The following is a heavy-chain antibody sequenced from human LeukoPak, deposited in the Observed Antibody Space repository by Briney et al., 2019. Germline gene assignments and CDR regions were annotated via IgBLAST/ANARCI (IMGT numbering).Heavy chain of an antibody. CDR3: ARPGIAAAGPYYFDY. J-gene: IGHJ4*02. CDR2: IYPGDSDT. Sequence: GESLKISCKGSGYSFTSYGIGWVRQMPGKGLEWMGIIYPGDSDTRYSPSFQGQVTISADKSISTAYLQWSSLKASDTAVYYCARPGIAAAGPYYFDYWGQGTLVTVSS. D-gene: IGHD6-13*01. CDR1: GYSFTSYG. V-gene: IGHV5-51*01.